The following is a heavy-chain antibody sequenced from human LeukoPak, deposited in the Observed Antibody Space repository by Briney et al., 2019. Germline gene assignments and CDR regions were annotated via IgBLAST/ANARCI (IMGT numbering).Heavy chain of an antibody. D-gene: IGHD2-2*01. V-gene: IGHV3-7*03. CDR1: EFTISRYW. Sequence: GGSLRLSCVASEFTISRYWMSWVRQAPGKGLEWVANIKQDGSAKNYVDSVKGRFAISRDNAKNSLYLQMNSLRSEDTAVYYCAKMPDFDYWGQGTLVTVSS. CDR3: AKMPDFDY. CDR2: IKQDGSAK. J-gene: IGHJ4*02.